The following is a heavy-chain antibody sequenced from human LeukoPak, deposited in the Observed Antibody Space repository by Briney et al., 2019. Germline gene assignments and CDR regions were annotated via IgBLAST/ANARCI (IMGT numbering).Heavy chain of an antibody. CDR2: IWYDGSNK. V-gene: IGHV3-33*06. CDR1: GFTFSIYG. D-gene: IGHD3-22*01. J-gene: IGHJ6*03. CDR3: AKDSADYYDSSGYFRFYYYYYYMDV. Sequence: GGSLRLSCAASGFTFSIYGMHCARQAPGKALEWVAVIWYDGSNKYYADSVKGRFTISRDNSKNTLYLQMNSLRAEDTAVYYCAKDSADYYDSSGYFRFYYYYYYMDVWGKGTTVTVSS.